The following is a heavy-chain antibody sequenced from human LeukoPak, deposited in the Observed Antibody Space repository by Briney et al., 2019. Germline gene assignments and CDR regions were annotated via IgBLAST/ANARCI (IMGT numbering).Heavy chain of an antibody. D-gene: IGHD3-22*01. CDR3: ARPYYYDSRIDP. Sequence: PSETLSLTCTVSGGSISSGDYYWSWIRQPPGKGLEWIAYMYYSGSTYYNPSLKSRVTMSADTSKNQLSLKLSSVTAADAAVYYCARPYYYDSRIDPWGQGILVTVSS. CDR2: MYYSGST. J-gene: IGHJ5*02. CDR1: GGSISSGDYY. V-gene: IGHV4-30-4*01.